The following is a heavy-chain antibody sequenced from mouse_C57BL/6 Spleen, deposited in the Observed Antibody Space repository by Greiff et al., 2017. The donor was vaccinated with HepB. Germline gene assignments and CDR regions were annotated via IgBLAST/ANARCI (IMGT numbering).Heavy chain of an antibody. CDR2: ISDGGSYT. CDR1: GFTFSSYA. D-gene: IGHD1-1*01. J-gene: IGHJ2*01. CDR3: ARRTTVLDY. Sequence: DVKLVESGGGLVKPGGSLKLSCAASGFTFSSYAMSWVRQTPEKRLEWVATISDGGSYTYYPDNVKGRFTISRDNAKNNLYLQMSHLKSEDTAMYYCARRTTVLDYWGQGTTLTVSS. V-gene: IGHV5-4*03.